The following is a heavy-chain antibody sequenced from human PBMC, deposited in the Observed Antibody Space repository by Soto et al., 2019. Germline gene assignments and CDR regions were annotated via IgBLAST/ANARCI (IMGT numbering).Heavy chain of an antibody. Sequence: PSETLSLTCTVSGGCISSSSYYWGWIRQPPGKGLEWIGSIYYSGSTYYNPSLKSRVTISVDTSKNQFSLKLSSVTAADTAVYYCARHFLRGVGATTRYYFDYWGQGTLVTSPQ. CDR2: IYYSGST. J-gene: IGHJ4*02. CDR3: ARHFLRGVGATTRYYFDY. D-gene: IGHD1-26*01. CDR1: GGCISSSSYY. V-gene: IGHV4-39*01.